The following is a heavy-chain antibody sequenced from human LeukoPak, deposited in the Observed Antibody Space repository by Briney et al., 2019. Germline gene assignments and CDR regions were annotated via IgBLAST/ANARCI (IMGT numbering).Heavy chain of an antibody. CDR1: GYTFTSYA. CDR3: ARSVLIVGATTNWFDP. D-gene: IGHD1-26*01. J-gene: IGHJ5*02. CDR2: INAGNGNT. V-gene: IGHV1-3*03. Sequence: ASVKVSCKASGYTFTSYAMHWVRQAPGQRLEWMGWINAGNGNTKYSQEFQGRVTITRDTSASTAYMELSSLRSEDMAVYYCARSVLIVGATTNWFDPWGQGTLVTVSS.